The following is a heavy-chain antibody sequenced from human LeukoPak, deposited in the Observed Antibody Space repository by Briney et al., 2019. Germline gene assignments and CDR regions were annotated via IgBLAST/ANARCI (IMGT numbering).Heavy chain of an antibody. CDR1: GGSISSSNYY. CDR3: ASRDGYNYVFDY. V-gene: IGHV4-39*07. CDR2: IYYSGST. Sequence: SETLSLTCTVSGGSISSSNYYWAWIRQPPGKGLEWIGSIYYSGSTYYNPSLKSRVTISVDTSKNQFSLKLSSVTAADTAVYYCASRDGYNYVFDYWGQGTLVTVSS. J-gene: IGHJ4*02. D-gene: IGHD5-24*01.